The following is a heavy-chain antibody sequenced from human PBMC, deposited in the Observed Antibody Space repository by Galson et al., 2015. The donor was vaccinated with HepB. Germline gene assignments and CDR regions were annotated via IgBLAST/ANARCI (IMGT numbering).Heavy chain of an antibody. V-gene: IGHV3-21*01. CDR2: ITSSSSYK. D-gene: IGHD6-6*01. CDR3: ARAMSSSSSAYYYYYMDV. J-gene: IGHJ6*03. CDR1: GFTFSSHS. Sequence: SLRLSCAASGFTFSSHSMNWVRQAPGKGLEWVSFITSSSSYKYYVDSVRGRFTISRDNAKNSLYLQMDSLRVEDTAVYYCARAMSSSSSAYYYYYMDVWGKGTTVTVSS.